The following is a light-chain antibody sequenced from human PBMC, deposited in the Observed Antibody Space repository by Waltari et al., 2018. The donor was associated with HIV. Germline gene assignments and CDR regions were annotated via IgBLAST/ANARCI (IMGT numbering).Light chain of an antibody. CDR2: KDN. V-gene: IGLV3-27*01. CDR3: YSAADNMGV. J-gene: IGLJ3*02. Sequence: SYELTQPSSVSVSPGQTTRITRPGDVLAKSYARWFHQKPGQAPVVMIYKDNERPSVIPERFSGSSSGTTVTLTISGAQIEDEADYYCYSAADNMGVFGGGTKLTVL. CDR1: VLAKSY.